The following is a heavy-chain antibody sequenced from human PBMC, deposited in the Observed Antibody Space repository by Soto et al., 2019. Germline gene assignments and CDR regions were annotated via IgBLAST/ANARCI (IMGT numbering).Heavy chain of an antibody. D-gene: IGHD2-15*01. Sequence: EVQLLESGGGLVQPGGSLRLACAASGFTFSSYAMSWVRQAPGKGLEWVSAISGSGGGTYYPASVKGRFTVSRDNSKNTLYLQMNSLRAEDTAVYYCAKGDGGGSWYSNYWGQGTLVTVSS. J-gene: IGHJ4*02. CDR2: ISGSGGGT. V-gene: IGHV3-23*01. CDR1: GFTFSSYA. CDR3: AKGDGGGSWYSNY.